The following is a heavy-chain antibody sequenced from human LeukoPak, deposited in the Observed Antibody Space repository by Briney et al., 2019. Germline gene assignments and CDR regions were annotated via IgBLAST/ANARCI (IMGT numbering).Heavy chain of an antibody. J-gene: IGHJ4*02. CDR1: GFTFSNAW. Sequence: GGSLRLSCAVSGFTFSNAWMSWVRQAPGKGLEWVGRIKSKTEGGTTDYAAPVKGRFTISRDDSKNTLYLQMNSLKTEDTAVYYCTTPGDWGLFDYWGQGTLVTVSS. D-gene: IGHD2-21*02. CDR2: IKSKTEGGTT. CDR3: TTPGDWGLFDY. V-gene: IGHV3-15*01.